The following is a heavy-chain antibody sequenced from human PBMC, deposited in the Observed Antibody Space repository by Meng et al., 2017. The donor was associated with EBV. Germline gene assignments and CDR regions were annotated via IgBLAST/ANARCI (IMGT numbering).Heavy chain of an antibody. Sequence: QVQLQVSGPGLVKPSETLSLTCTVSGGSVNNESYYWGWIRQPPGKGLEYIGYIYYTGSTNYNSSLKSRVTISLDKSKNQFSLKLTSLTAADTAIYYCARGDYTNYPRWFDPWGQGTLVTVDS. CDR1: GGSVNNESYY. CDR3: ARGDYTNYPRWFDP. J-gene: IGHJ5*02. V-gene: IGHV4-61*01. D-gene: IGHD4-11*01. CDR2: IYYTGST.